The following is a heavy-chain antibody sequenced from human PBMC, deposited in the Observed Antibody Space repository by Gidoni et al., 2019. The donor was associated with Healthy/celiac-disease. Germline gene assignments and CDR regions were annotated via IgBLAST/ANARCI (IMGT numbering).Heavy chain of an antibody. V-gene: IGHV4-39*01. CDR1: GGAISSSSYY. Sequence: QLQLQESGPGLVKPSETLSLTCTVSGGAISSSSYYWGWIRQPPGKGLEWIGSIYYSGSTYYNPSLKSRVTISVDTSKNQFSLKLSSVTAADTAVYYCARGSFSGSYYDYWGQGTLVTVSS. D-gene: IGHD1-26*01. J-gene: IGHJ4*02. CDR3: ARGSFSGSYYDY. CDR2: IYYSGST.